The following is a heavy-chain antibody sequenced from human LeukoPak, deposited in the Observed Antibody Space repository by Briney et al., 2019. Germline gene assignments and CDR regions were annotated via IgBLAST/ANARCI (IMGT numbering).Heavy chain of an antibody. CDR2: MSSSGGST. D-gene: IGHD1-20*01. J-gene: IGHJ3*02. CDR1: GFTLGNYA. Sequence: GGSLRLSCAASGFTLGNYAMSWVRQAPGKELEWVSSMSSSGGSTYYADSVKGRFTFSRDNPKNTLYLQMNSLRAEDTAVYYCAKLKWNDALSAFDIWGQGTMVTVSS. V-gene: IGHV3-23*01. CDR3: AKLKWNDALSAFDI.